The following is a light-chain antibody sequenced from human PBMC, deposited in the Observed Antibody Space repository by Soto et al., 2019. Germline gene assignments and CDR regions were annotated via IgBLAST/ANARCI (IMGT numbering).Light chain of an antibody. V-gene: IGKV1-5*01. CDR2: DAS. CDR1: QSIRNW. Sequence: DIQMTQSPSTLSASVGDGVTITCRASQSIRNWLAWYQQKPGKAPKLLIYDASNLETGVPSRFSGSGSETEFTLTITSLQPDDFATYYCQQYSSYSMYTFGQGTKLDIK. CDR3: QQYSSYSMYT. J-gene: IGKJ2*01.